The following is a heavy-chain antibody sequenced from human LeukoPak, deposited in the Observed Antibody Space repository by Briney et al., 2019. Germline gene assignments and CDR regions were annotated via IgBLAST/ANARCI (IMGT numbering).Heavy chain of an antibody. CDR3: AREVLAAAGTYDY. J-gene: IGHJ4*02. CDR2: FYHGGST. Sequence: SETLSLTCTVSGYSISTGYYWDWIRQPPGKGLEWIGTFYHGGSTYYNPSLKSRVTISVDTSKNQFSLNLTSVTAADTAVYYCAREVLAAAGTYDYWGQGTLVTVSS. D-gene: IGHD6-13*01. V-gene: IGHV4-38-2*02. CDR1: GYSISTGYY.